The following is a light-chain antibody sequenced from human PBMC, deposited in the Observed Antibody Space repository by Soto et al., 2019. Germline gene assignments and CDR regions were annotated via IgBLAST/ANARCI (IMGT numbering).Light chain of an antibody. CDR1: SSNIGNNY. Sequence: QSVLTQPPSVSAAPGQKVTISCSGSSSNIGNNYVSWYQQLPGTAPKLLIYDNNKRPSGIPDRFSGSKSGTSATLGITGLQTGDEAFYNCRTSDNILSVGRYVFGTVTNVPV. J-gene: IGLJ1*01. CDR2: DNN. CDR3: RTSDNILSVGRYV. V-gene: IGLV1-51*01.